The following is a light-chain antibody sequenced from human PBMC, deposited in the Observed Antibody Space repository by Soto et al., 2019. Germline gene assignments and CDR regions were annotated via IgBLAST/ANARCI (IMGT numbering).Light chain of an antibody. J-gene: IGLJ2*01. CDR1: SSNIGGNT. CDR3: AAWDDTLNGPV. Sequence: QSVLTQPPSASGTPGQRVSISCSGSSSNIGGNTVTWYQQIPGTAPKLLIYGDNQRPSGVPDRMSGSKSGTSASLAISGLQSEDEADYYCAAWDDTLNGPVFGRGTKLTVL. V-gene: IGLV1-44*01. CDR2: GDN.